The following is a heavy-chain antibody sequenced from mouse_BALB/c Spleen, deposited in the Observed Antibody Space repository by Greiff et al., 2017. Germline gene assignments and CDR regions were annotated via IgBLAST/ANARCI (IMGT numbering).Heavy chain of an antibody. CDR3: ARDGYDDAMDY. Sequence: VQLQQSGPGLVAPSQSLSITCTVSGFSLTSYGVSWVRQPPGKGLEWLGVIWGDGSTNYHSALISRLSISKDNSKSQVFLKMNSLQTDDTARYYCARDGYDDAMDYWGQGTSVTVSS. CDR2: IWGDGST. V-gene: IGHV2-3*01. CDR1: GFSLTSYG. D-gene: IGHD2-2*01. J-gene: IGHJ4*01.